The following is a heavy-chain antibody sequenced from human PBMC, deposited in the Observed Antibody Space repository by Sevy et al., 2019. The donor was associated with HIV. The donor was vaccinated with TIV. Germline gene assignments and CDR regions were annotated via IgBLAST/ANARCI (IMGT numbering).Heavy chain of an antibody. V-gene: IGHV3-64D*06. J-gene: IGHJ4*02. CDR2: ISTDGGST. D-gene: IGHD6-6*01. Sequence: GGSLRISCSASGFTFSNYAMHWVRQAPGKGLEHVSAISTDGGSTYYADSVKGRFTISRDNSKSMLYLQMGDLRVEDTAVYFCVDVLGGRPVGPLNNRGQGTLVTVSS. CDR1: GFTFSNYA. CDR3: VDVLGGRPVGPLNN.